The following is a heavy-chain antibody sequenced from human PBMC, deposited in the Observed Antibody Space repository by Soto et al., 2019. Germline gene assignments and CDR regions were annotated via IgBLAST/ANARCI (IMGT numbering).Heavy chain of an antibody. V-gene: IGHV3-30-3*01. CDR2: ISYDGSNK. Sequence: QVQLVESGGGVVQPGRSLRLSCAASGFTFSSYAMHWVRQAPGKGREWVAVISYDGSNKYYADSVKGRFTISRDNSKNALYLQMNSLRAEDTAVYYCAREGQDIVVVVAATPDYYYYGMEVWGQGTTVTVSS. CDR3: AREGQDIVVVVAATPDYYYYGMEV. J-gene: IGHJ6*02. D-gene: IGHD2-15*01. CDR1: GFTFSSYA.